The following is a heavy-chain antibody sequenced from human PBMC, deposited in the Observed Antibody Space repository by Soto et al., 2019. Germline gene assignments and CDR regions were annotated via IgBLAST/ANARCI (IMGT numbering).Heavy chain of an antibody. Sequence: PSETLSLTCTVSGGSISSYYWSWIGQPAGKGLEWIGRIYTSGSTNYNPSPKSRCPMSVDTSKNQFSLKLSSVTAADTAVYYCARVGCSSTSCYLDYWGQGTLVTVSS. CDR3: ARVGCSSTSCYLDY. CDR1: GGSISSYY. CDR2: IYTSGST. D-gene: IGHD2-2*01. V-gene: IGHV4-4*07. J-gene: IGHJ4*02.